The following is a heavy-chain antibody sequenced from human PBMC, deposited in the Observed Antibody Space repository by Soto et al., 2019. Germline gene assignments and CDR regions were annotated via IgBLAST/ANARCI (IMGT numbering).Heavy chain of an antibody. V-gene: IGHV6-1*01. D-gene: IGHD3-22*01. CDR1: GDSVSSNSAA. CDR3: ARSYDSSGYRVHDDAFDI. CDR2: TYYRSKWYN. Sequence: SQTLSLTCAISGDSVSSNSAAWNWIRQSPSRGLEWLGRTYYRSKWYNDYAVSVKSRITINPDTSKNQFSLQLNSVTPEDTAVYYCARSYDSSGYRVHDDAFDIWGQGTMVTVSS. J-gene: IGHJ3*02.